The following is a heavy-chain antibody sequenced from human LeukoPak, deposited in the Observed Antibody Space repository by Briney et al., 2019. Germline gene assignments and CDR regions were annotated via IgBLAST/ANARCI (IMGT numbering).Heavy chain of an antibody. J-gene: IGHJ4*02. Sequence: YIFYSWITNYHPPLKSRVPISVDPSKNQFSLKLSSVAAADTAVYYCARDLNYDSSCYYDYWGQGTLVTVSS. CDR3: ARDLNYDSSCYYDY. D-gene: IGHD3-22*01. CDR2: IFYSWIT. V-gene: IGHV4-59*01.